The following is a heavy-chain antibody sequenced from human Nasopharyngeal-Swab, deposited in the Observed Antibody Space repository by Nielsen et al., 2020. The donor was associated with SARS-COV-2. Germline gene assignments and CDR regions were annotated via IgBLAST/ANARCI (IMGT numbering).Heavy chain of an antibody. Sequence: GGSLRLSCAASGFSFSTYGMHWVRQAPGKGLEWVSYISSSSSTIYYADSVKGRFTISRDNAKNSLYLQMNSLRAEDTAVYYCARVDYGGNLDAFDIWGQGTMVTVSS. D-gene: IGHD4-23*01. CDR2: ISSSSSTI. J-gene: IGHJ3*02. CDR3: ARVDYGGNLDAFDI. CDR1: GFSFSTYG. V-gene: IGHV3-48*01.